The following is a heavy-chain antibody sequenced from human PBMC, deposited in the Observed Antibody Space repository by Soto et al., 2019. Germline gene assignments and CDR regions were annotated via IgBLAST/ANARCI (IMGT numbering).Heavy chain of an antibody. CDR1: GYTFIDCY. J-gene: IGHJ4*02. CDR3: ARPPGYISDWYYFDL. V-gene: IGHV1-2*02. D-gene: IGHD3-9*01. Sequence: ASVKVSCKASGYTFIDCYMHWVRQAPGQGFEWMGRISPRSGGTNYAQKFQGRVTMTWDTSLNTAYMELSSLISEDTAVYYCARPPGYISDWYYFDLWGQGTLVTVSS. CDR2: ISPRSGGT.